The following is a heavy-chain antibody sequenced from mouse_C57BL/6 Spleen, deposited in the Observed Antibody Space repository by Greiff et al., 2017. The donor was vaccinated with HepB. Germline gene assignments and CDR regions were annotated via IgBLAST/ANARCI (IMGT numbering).Heavy chain of an antibody. CDR1: GFTFSSYT. D-gene: IGHD2-5*01. V-gene: IGHV5-9*01. CDR3: ARHNYSNYVGVYFDY. Sequence: EVMLVESGGGLVKPGGSLKLSCAASGFTFSSYTMSWVRQTPEKRLEWVATISGGGGNTYYPDSVKGRFTISRDNAKNTLYLQMSSLRSEDTALYYCARHNYSNYVGVYFDYWGQGTTLTVSS. J-gene: IGHJ2*01. CDR2: ISGGGGNT.